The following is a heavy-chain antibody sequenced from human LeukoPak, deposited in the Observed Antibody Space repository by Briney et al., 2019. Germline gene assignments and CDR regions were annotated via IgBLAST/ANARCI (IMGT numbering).Heavy chain of an antibody. J-gene: IGHJ6*03. CDR2: IKQDGSEK. CDR3: AKNGDRGAYCSGGSCYPYYYYYMDV. CDR1: GFTFSRYW. V-gene: IGHV3-7*03. D-gene: IGHD2-15*01. Sequence: GGSLRLSCAASGFTFSRYWMSWVRQAPGKGLEWVANIKQDGSEKYYVDSVKGRFTISRDNAKNSLYLQMNSLSAEDTAVYYCAKNGDRGAYCSGGSCYPYYYYYMDVWGKGTTVTISS.